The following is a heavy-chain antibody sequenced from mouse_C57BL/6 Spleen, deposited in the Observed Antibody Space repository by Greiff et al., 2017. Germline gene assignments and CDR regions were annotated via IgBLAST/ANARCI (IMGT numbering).Heavy chain of an antibody. V-gene: IGHV10-1*01. CDR2: IRSKSNNYAT. D-gene: IGHD2-3*01. Sequence: EVQLVESGGGLVQPKGSLKLSCAASGFSFNTYAMNWVRQAPGKGLEWVARIRSKSNNYATYYADSVKDRFTISRDDSESMLYLQMNNLKTEDTAMYYCVRDGYYAMDDWGQRTSVTVSS. CDR3: VRDGYYAMDD. CDR1: GFSFNTYA. J-gene: IGHJ4*01.